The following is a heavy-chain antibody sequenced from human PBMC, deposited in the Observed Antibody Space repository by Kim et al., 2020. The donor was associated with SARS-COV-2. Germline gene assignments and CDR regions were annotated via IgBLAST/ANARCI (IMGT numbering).Heavy chain of an antibody. J-gene: IGHJ4*02. V-gene: IGHV3-21*01. CDR2: ISSSGRNI. D-gene: IGHD3-10*01. CDR1: GFTLSSYS. Sequence: GGSLRLSCAVSGFTLSSYSLNWVRQAPGKGLEWVSSISSSGRNINYADSVKGRFTISRDNAKNSLYLQMNRLRAEDTAVYYCARVRGFGTYVIYYFDYWGQGTLVTVSS. CDR3: ARVRGFGTYVIYYFDY.